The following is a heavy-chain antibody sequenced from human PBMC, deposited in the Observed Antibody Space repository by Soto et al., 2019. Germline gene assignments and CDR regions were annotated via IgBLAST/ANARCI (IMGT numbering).Heavy chain of an antibody. J-gene: IGHJ4*02. CDR2: IKPDGSYI. V-gene: IGHV3-7*04. D-gene: IGHD1-1*01. CDR1: RFSFNSAW. CDR3: ARNRAYNALEY. Sequence: EVYLEESGGGLVQPGGSLRLSCVASRFSFNSAWMTWVRLAPGDGLEWVATIKPDGSYIDYSASMKGRFIVSKDNAKNSLYLQINNLRAEDTAVYYCARNRAYNALEYWGQGTLVTVSS.